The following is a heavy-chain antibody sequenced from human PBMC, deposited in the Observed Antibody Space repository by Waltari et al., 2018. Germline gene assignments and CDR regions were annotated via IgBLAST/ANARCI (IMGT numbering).Heavy chain of an antibody. V-gene: IGHV4-4*02. CDR3: ARVPAAIYYYYGMDV. Sequence: QVQLQESGPGLVKPSGTLSLTCAVSGGSISSSNWWSWARRPPGKGLEWIGEIYHSGSTNYNPSLKSRVTISVDKSKNQFSLKLSSVTAADTAVYYCARVPAAIYYYYGMDVWGQGTTVTVSS. CDR2: IYHSGST. D-gene: IGHD2-2*01. CDR1: GGSISSSNW. J-gene: IGHJ6*02.